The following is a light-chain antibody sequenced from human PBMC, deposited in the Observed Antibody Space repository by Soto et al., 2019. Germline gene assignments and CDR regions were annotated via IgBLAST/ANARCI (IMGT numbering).Light chain of an antibody. CDR3: QQYGSSRWT. J-gene: IGKJ1*01. CDR2: GAS. CDR1: KSVSNNY. V-gene: IGKV3-20*01. Sequence: EIVLTQSPGTLSLSPGERATLSCRASKSVSNNYLAWYQQKPGQAPRLLIYGASSRATGIPDRFSDSGSGTDFTLTISRLEPQDFSVYYCQQYGSSRWTFGQGTKVEIK.